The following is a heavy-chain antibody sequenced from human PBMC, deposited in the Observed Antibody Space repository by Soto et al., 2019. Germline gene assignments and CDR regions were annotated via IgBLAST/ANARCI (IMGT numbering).Heavy chain of an antibody. CDR3: ARALGTTSGYYDLRLYYYGLEV. CDR2: IWNDGANK. D-gene: IGHD3-9*01. Sequence: QVQLVESGGGVVQPGRSLKLSCTASGFSLNTYGMQWIREAPGKGLEWVAVIWNDGANKYHADSVKGRFTVSRDNSKNTLYLQMNSRRVEDTAAYYCARALGTTSGYYDLRLYYYGLEVWGQGTMVTVS. J-gene: IGHJ6*02. CDR1: GFSLNTYG. V-gene: IGHV3-33*01.